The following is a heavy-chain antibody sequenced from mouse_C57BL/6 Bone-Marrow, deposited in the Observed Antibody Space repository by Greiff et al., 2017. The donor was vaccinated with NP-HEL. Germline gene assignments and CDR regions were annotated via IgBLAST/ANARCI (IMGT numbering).Heavy chain of an antibody. Sequence: QVQLQQPGAELVMPGASVKLSCKASGYTFTSYWMHWVKQRPGQGLEWIGEIDPSDSYTNYNQKFKGKSTLTVDKSSSTAYMQLSSLTSEDSAVYYCARSVWYPYYYAIDYWGQGTSVTVSS. D-gene: IGHD2-10*02. V-gene: IGHV1-69*01. CDR1: GYTFTSYW. CDR3: ARSVWYPYYYAIDY. CDR2: IDPSDSYT. J-gene: IGHJ4*01.